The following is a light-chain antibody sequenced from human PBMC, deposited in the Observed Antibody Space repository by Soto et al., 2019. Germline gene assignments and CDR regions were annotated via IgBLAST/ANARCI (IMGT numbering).Light chain of an antibody. Sequence: QSVLTQPPSASGSPGQSVTISCSVTSSGVGGYNYVSWYQQYPGKVPKLMIYEVSERPSGVPDRFSGSKSGNTAFLTVSGLQAEDEADYYCLSYADTAYVFGTGTKVTVL. CDR3: LSYADTAYV. CDR1: SSGVGGYNY. J-gene: IGLJ1*01. CDR2: EVS. V-gene: IGLV2-8*01.